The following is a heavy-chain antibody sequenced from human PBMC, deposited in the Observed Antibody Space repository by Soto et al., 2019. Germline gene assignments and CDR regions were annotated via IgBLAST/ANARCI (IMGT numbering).Heavy chain of an antibody. V-gene: IGHV4-38-2*01. J-gene: IGHJ4*02. CDR2: IYHSGST. Sequence: SETLSLTCAVSGYSISSGYYWAWIRQPPGKGLEWIGSIYHSGSTYYEPSLKSRVTISVDTSKNQFSLKLRSGTAAETAVYYCGRAPGDLVYYFDCWGQGTLVTVSS. CDR3: GRAPGDLVYYFDC. D-gene: IGHD3-16*01. CDR1: GYSISSGYY.